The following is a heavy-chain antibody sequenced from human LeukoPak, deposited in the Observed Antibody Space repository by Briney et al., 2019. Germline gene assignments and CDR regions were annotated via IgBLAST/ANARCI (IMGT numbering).Heavy chain of an antibody. CDR1: GYTFTSYD. V-gene: IGHV1-8*01. CDR3: ARAGAYSSGWYEAFFWFDP. Sequence: GASVKVSCKASGYTFTSYDINWVRQATGQGLEWMGWMNPNSGNTGYAQKFQGRVTMTRNTSISTAYMELSSLRSEDTAVYYCARAGAYSSGWYEAFFWFDPWGQGTLVTVSS. J-gene: IGHJ5*02. D-gene: IGHD6-19*01. CDR2: MNPNSGNT.